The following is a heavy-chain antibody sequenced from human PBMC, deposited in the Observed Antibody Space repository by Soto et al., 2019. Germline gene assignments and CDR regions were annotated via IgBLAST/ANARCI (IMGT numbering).Heavy chain of an antibody. CDR2: MNPNSGNT. Sequence: QVQLLQSGAEVKKPGASVRVSCRASGYTFKNYDINWVRRAPGQGLEWMGWMNPNSGNTGCAQKFQDRVTMTSYTSTRTAYMELSSLTAEDTALYYCARRMTWSLWCFDLWGSGTQVTVSS. CDR1: GYTFKNYD. V-gene: IGHV1-8*01. J-gene: IGHJ2*01. D-gene: IGHD3-10*01. CDR3: ARRMTWSLWCFDL.